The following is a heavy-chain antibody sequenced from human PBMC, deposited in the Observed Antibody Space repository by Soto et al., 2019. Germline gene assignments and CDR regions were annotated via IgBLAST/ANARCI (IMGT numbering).Heavy chain of an antibody. Sequence: QVQLVESGGGVVQPGRSLRLSCAASGFTFSSYGMHWVRQAPGKGLEWVAVISYDGSNKYYADSVKGRFTISRDNSMNTLYLQMNSLRAEDTAVYYCAKSSRITIFGVVDAFDIWGQGTMVTVSS. V-gene: IGHV3-30*18. CDR2: ISYDGSNK. CDR1: GFTFSSYG. J-gene: IGHJ3*02. D-gene: IGHD3-3*01. CDR3: AKSSRITIFGVVDAFDI.